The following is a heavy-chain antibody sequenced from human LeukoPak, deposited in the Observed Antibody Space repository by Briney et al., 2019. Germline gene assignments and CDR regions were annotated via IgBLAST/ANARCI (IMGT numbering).Heavy chain of an antibody. V-gene: IGHV4-59*08. CDR3: ARSYSSSLNWFDP. D-gene: IGHD6-6*01. CDR2: IYYSGST. CDR1: GGSISSYY. Sequence: TSETLSLTCTVSGGSISSYYWSWIRQPPGKGLEWIGYIYYSGSTNYNPSLKSRVTISVDTSKNQFSLKLSSVTAADTAVYYCARSYSSSLNWFDPWGQGTLVTVSS. J-gene: IGHJ5*02.